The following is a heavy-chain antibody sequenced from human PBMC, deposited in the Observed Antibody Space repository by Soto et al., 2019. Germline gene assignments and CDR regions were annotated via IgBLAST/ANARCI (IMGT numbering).Heavy chain of an antibody. Sequence: ASVKVSCKASGGTFSSYAISWVRQAPGQGLGWMGGIIPIFGTANYAQKFQGRVTITADESTSTAYMELNSLRAGDTAVYYCARMGGKYYVSGDYYMDVWGKGTTVTVSS. V-gene: IGHV1-69*13. CDR3: ARMGGKYYVSGDYYMDV. D-gene: IGHD3-10*01. CDR1: GGTFSSYA. J-gene: IGHJ6*03. CDR2: IIPIFGTA.